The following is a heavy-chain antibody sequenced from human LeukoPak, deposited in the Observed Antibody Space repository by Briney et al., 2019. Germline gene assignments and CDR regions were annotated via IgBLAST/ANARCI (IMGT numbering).Heavy chain of an antibody. CDR2: ISSSGSTI. Sequence: GGSLRLSCAASGFTVSSNYMSWVRQAPGKGLEWVSYISSSGSTIYYADSVKGRFTISRDNAKNSLYLQMNSLRAEDTAVYYCARAYDSSGYLGYWGQGTLVTVSS. V-gene: IGHV3-11*04. J-gene: IGHJ4*02. CDR3: ARAYDSSGYLGY. CDR1: GFTVSSNY. D-gene: IGHD3-22*01.